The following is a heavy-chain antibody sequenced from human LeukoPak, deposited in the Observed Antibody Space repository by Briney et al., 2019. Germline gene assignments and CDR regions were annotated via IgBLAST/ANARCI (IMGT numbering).Heavy chain of an antibody. CDR1: GFTVSSSY. J-gene: IGHJ4*02. CDR2: IYIGGST. V-gene: IGHV3-53*01. D-gene: IGHD5-24*01. CDR3: VRGDGYNFFDY. Sequence: GGSLRLSCAASGFTVSSSYMSWFRQAPGKGLEWVSVIYIGGSTYYAESVKGRFTISRDNSENTLYLQLNSLRAEDTAVYYCVRGDGYNFFDYWGQGTLVTVSS.